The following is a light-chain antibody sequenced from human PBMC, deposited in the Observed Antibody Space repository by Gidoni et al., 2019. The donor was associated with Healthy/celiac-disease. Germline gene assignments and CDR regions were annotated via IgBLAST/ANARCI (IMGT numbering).Light chain of an antibody. V-gene: IGLV2-11*01. CDR3: CSYAGSYTVV. CDR1: SSDVGGYNY. Sequence: QSALTQPRSVSGSPGQSVTISCTGTSSDVGGYNYVSWYQQHPGKAPKLMIYDVSKRPSGVPDCFSCSKSGNTASLTISGLQAEDEADYYCCSYAGSYTVVFGGGTKLTVL. J-gene: IGLJ2*01. CDR2: DVS.